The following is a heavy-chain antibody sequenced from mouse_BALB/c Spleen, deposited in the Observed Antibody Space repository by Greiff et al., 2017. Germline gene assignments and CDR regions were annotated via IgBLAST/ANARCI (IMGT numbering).Heavy chain of an antibody. CDR1: GYTFTSYW. CDR2: INPSTGYT. J-gene: IGHJ3*01. CDR3: ARSLWFAY. Sequence: VQLQQSGAELAKPGASVKMSCKASGYTFTSYWMHWVQQRPGQGLEWIGYINPSTGYTEYNQKFKDKATLTADKSSSTVYMQLSSLTSEDSAVYYCARSLWFAYWGQGTLVTVSA. D-gene: IGHD6-1*01. V-gene: IGHV1-7*01.